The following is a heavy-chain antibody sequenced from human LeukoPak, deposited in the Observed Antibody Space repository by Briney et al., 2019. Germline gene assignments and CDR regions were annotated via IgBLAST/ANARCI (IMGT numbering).Heavy chain of an antibody. CDR1: GYTFTSYG. CDR3: ARDFTNFGDF. V-gene: IGHV1-18*01. D-gene: IGHD3-3*01. CDR2: ISGYNGVT. J-gene: IGHJ4*02. Sequence: GASVKVSCKTSGYTFTSYGVSWVRHAPGQGLAWMGWISGYNGVTRYPQTFQDRITMTTDTSASTVYMELKNLTSDDTAVYFCARDFTNFGDFWGQGTLITVSA.